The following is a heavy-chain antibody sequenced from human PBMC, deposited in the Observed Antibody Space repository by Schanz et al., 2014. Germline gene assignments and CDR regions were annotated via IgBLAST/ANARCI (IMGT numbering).Heavy chain of an antibody. CDR2: IYYRGST. CDR3: ARERDALDI. CDR1: GDSISGGGYS. V-gene: IGHV4-30-4*07. Sequence: QVQLQESGPGLVKPSQTLSLTCAVSGDSISGGGYSWSWIRQAPGKGLEWIGYIYYRGSTYYNPSLKSRVTISTDMSRNQFSLRLKSVTAADTALYYCARERDALDIWGQGTMVIVSS. J-gene: IGHJ3*02.